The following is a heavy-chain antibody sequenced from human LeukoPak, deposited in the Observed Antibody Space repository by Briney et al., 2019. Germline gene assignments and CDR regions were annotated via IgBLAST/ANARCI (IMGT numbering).Heavy chain of an antibody. CDR1: GGTFSSYA. CDR2: IIPIFGTA. CDR3: ARVKWRYFDWLSLPLNYFDY. Sequence: GASVKVSCKASGGTFSSYAISWVRQAPGQGLEWMGGIIPIFGTANYAQKFQGRVTITTDESTSTAYMELSSLRSEDTAVYYCARVKWRYFDWLSLPLNYFDYWGQGTLVTVSS. D-gene: IGHD3-9*01. J-gene: IGHJ4*02. V-gene: IGHV1-69*05.